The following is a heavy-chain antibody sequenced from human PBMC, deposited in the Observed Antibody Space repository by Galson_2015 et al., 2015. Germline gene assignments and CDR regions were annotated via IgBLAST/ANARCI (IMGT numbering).Heavy chain of an antibody. Sequence: SLRLSCAASGYTFSSYAMHWVRQAPGKGLEWVAVISYDGSNKYYADSVKGRFTISRDNSKNTLYLQMNSLRAEDTAVYYCARSPSTRSGSYGYYYYGMDVWGQGTTVTVSS. CDR3: ARSPSTRSGSYGYYYYGMDV. V-gene: IGHV3-30-3*01. CDR2: ISYDGSNK. CDR1: GYTFSSYA. D-gene: IGHD3-10*01. J-gene: IGHJ6*02.